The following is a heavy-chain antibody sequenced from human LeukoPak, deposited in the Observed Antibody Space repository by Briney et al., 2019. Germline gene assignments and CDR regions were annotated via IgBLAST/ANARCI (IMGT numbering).Heavy chain of an antibody. CDR3: ATDHGDYGDYLNY. D-gene: IGHD4-17*01. J-gene: IGHJ4*02. V-gene: IGHV1-69*13. CDR2: IIPIFGTA. Sequence: SVKVSCKASGGTFISYAISWVRQAPGQGLEWMGGIIPIFGTANYAQKFQGRVTITADESTSTAYMELSRLRSEDTAVYYCATDHGDYGDYLNYWGQGTLVTVSS. CDR1: GGTFISYA.